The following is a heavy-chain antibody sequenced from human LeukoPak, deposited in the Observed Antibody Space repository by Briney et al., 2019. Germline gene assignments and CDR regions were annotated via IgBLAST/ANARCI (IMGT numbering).Heavy chain of an antibody. Sequence: GGSLRLSCAASGFTFSSYAMSWVRQAPGKGLDWVSTISGSGGSTYYADSVKGRFTISRDNSKNTLYLQMNSLRAEDTAVYYCARAVVGDAVAGTVYFDYWGQGTLVTVSS. J-gene: IGHJ4*02. V-gene: IGHV3-23*01. D-gene: IGHD6-19*01. CDR2: ISGSGGST. CDR1: GFTFSSYA. CDR3: ARAVVGDAVAGTVYFDY.